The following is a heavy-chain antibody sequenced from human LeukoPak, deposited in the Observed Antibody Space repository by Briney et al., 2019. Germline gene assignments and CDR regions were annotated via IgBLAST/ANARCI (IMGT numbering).Heavy chain of an antibody. CDR2: IYHNGST. CDR1: GGSLRRTGYC. D-gene: IGHD3-3*01. Sequence: SETLSLTCTVSGGSLRRTGYCWGWIRQPPGKGLEWIGSIYHNGSTCNNPSLKSRVILSVDTSKNQFSLKLSSVTAADTAVCYCARHVGHDFWSGYRSVDPWGQGTLVTVSS. CDR3: ARHVGHDFWSGYRSVDP. V-gene: IGHV4-39*01. J-gene: IGHJ5*02.